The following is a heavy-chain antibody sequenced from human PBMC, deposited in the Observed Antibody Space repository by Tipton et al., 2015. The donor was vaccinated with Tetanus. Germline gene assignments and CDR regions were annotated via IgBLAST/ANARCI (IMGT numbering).Heavy chain of an antibody. CDR1: GYNFSIYW. D-gene: IGHD1-1*01. V-gene: IGHV5-51*01. Sequence: QLVQSGAEVYKPGESLKISCKPSGYNFSIYWIGWVRQMPGKGLEWMGVINPTDYQTSYNPSFEGQVTISADRSINTAYLQWTSLQTSDTAMYYCARRLGPYTGDQIWHFDLWGRGTLVTVSS. CDR2: INPTDYQT. J-gene: IGHJ2*01. CDR3: ARRLGPYTGDQIWHFDL.